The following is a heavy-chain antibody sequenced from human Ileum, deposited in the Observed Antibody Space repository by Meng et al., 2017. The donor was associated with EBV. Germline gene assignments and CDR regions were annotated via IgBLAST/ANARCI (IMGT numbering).Heavy chain of an antibody. CDR1: GFSLSTNGVG. CDR2: IYWDDDK. V-gene: IGHV2-5*02. D-gene: IGHD6-19*01. J-gene: IGHJ4*02. Sequence: QIALEEFGPTMVKPPQPLTLSFTFSGFSLSTNGVGVGWIRQPPGKALEWLALIYWDDDKRYRPSLQNRLTITKDTSKNQVVFTVTNMDPVDTAKYYCVHRWGGNGWGPFDYWGQGTLVTVSS. CDR3: VHRWGGNGWGPFDY.